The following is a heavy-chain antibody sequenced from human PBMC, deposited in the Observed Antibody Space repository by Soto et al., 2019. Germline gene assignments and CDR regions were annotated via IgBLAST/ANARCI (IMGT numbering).Heavy chain of an antibody. CDR1: GGSISXSSYX. J-gene: IGHJ4*02. Sequence: QLQLQESGPGLVKPSEXXXLTCXVSGGSISXSSYXWGWIRQPPGKGLEWIGSIYYSGSTYYNPSLKSRVTISVDTSKNQFSLKLSSVTAADTAVYYCXXXDXXXXXXXHVDYWGQGTLVTVSS. D-gene: IGHD2-15*01. CDR2: IYYSGST. CDR3: XXXDXXXXXXXHVDY. V-gene: IGHV4-39*01.